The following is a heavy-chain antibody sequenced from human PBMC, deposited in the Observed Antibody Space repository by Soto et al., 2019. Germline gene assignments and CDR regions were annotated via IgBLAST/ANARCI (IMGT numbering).Heavy chain of an antibody. CDR3: AQVGLIAAAGPNWFDP. CDR1: GFTFSSYA. J-gene: IGHJ5*02. Sequence: GGSLRLSCAASGFTFSSYAMSWVRQAPGKGLEWVSAISGSGGSTYYADSVKGRFTISRDNSKNTLYLQMNSLRAEDTAVYYCAQVGLIAAAGPNWFDPWGQGTLVTVS. V-gene: IGHV3-23*01. CDR2: ISGSGGST. D-gene: IGHD6-13*01.